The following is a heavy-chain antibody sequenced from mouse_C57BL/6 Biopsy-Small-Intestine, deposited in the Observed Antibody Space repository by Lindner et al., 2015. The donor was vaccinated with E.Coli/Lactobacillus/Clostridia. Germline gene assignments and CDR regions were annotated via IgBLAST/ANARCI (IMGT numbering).Heavy chain of an antibody. V-gene: IGHV1-81*01. D-gene: IGHD1-1*02. J-gene: IGHJ1*01. Sequence: SVKVSCKASGGTFSSHAISWVRQAPGQGLEWMGGIIPIFGTANYAQKFQGRVTITADESTSTAYMELSSLRSEDTAVYYCARGGRCSGGSCRQNYYFYGMDVWGQGTTVTVSS. CDR3: ARGGRCSGGSCRQNYYFYGMDV. CDR2: IIPIFGTA. CDR1: GGTFSSHA.